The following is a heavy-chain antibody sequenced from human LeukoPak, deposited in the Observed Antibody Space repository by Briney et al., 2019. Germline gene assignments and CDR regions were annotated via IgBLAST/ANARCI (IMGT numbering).Heavy chain of an antibody. D-gene: IGHD3-3*01. J-gene: IGHJ6*02. Sequence: GASVTVSCKASGYTFTTYYMHWVRQAPGQGLEWMGIINPSGGSTSYAQKFQGRVTMTRDTSTSTVYMELSSLRSEDTAVYYCAREPLRFLEWLHSNYYYYGMDVWGQGTTVTVSS. CDR1: GYTFTTYY. CDR2: INPSGGST. V-gene: IGHV1-46*01. CDR3: AREPLRFLEWLHSNYYYYGMDV.